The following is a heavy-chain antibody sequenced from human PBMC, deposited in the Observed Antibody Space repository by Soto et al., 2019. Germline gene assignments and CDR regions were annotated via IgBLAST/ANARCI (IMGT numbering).Heavy chain of an antibody. D-gene: IGHD3-10*01. CDR2: IYYSGST. CDR1: GGSISSSSHY. CDR3: ARGPTYAYGSGSRIVFDY. V-gene: IGHV4-39*01. Sequence: QLQLQESGPGLVKPSETLSLTCTVSGGSISSSSHYWGWIRQPPGKGLEWIGSIYYSGSTYYNPSLKSRVTISVDTSKNQFFLKLSSVTAADTAVYYCARGPTYAYGSGSRIVFDYWGQGTLVTVSS. J-gene: IGHJ4*02.